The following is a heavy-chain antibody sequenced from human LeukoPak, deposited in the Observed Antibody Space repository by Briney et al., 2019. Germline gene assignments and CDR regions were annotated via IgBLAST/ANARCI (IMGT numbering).Heavy chain of an antibody. V-gene: IGHV4-38-2*01. CDR1: GYSISSGYY. CDR2: IYHSGST. J-gene: IGHJ4*02. D-gene: IGHD7-27*01. CDR3: ARLGSNWGSKWYFDY. Sequence: PSETLSPTCALSGYSISSGYYWGWIRPPPGKGLEWIGSIYHSGSTYYNPSLKSRVTISVDTSKNQFSLKLSSVTAADTAVYYCARLGSNWGSKWYFDYWGQGTLVTVSS.